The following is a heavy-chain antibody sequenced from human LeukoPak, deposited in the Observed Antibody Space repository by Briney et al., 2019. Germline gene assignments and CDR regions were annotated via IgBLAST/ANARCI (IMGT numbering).Heavy chain of an antibody. CDR2: IYHSGST. J-gene: IGHJ4*02. CDR1: GGSISSSNW. Sequence: SETLSLTCAVSGGSISSSNWWSWVRQPPGKGLEWIGEIYHSGSTNYNPSLKSRVTISVDKSKNQFSLKLSSVTAADTAVYYCARVARGSGCTYFDYWGQGTLVTVSS. CDR3: ARVARGSGCTYFDY. V-gene: IGHV4-4*02. D-gene: IGHD6-19*01.